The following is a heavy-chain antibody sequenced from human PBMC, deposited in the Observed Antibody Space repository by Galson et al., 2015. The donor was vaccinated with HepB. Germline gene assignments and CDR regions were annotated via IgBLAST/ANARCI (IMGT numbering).Heavy chain of an antibody. CDR3: ARERITIFGVVITGWFDP. CDR1: GFTFSSYA. CDR2: ISYDGSNK. D-gene: IGHD3-3*01. V-gene: IGHV3-30-3*01. Sequence: SLRLSCAASGFTFSSYAMHWVRQAPGKGLEWVAVISYDGSNKYYADSVKGRFTISRDNSKNTLYLQMNSLRAEDTAVYYCARERITIFGVVITGWFDPWGQGTLVTVSS. J-gene: IGHJ5*02.